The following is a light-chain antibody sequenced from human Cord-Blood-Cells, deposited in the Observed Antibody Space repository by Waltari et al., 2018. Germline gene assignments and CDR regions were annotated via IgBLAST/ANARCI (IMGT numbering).Light chain of an antibody. J-gene: IGLJ1*01. Sequence: QSALTQPASAPGSPGQSLTISCTGTSSDVGGYNYVSWYQQHPGKAPKLMIYDVSNRPSGVSNRFSGSKSGNTASLTISGLQAEDEADYYCSSYTSSSTLYVFGTGTKVTVL. CDR3: SSYTSSSTLYV. V-gene: IGLV2-14*01. CDR1: SSDVGGYNY. CDR2: DVS.